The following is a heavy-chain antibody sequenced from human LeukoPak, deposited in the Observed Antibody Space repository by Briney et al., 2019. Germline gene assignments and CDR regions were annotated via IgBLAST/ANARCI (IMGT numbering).Heavy chain of an antibody. Sequence: GGSLRLSCAASGFTFSSYGMHWVRQAPGKGLEWVAVISYDGSNKYYADSVKGRFTISRDNSKNTLYLQVNSLRAEDTAVYYCAKRTGSSHDYWGQGTLVTVSS. CDR1: GFTFSSYG. V-gene: IGHV3-30*19. D-gene: IGHD1-26*01. CDR2: ISYDGSNK. J-gene: IGHJ4*02. CDR3: AKRTGSSHDY.